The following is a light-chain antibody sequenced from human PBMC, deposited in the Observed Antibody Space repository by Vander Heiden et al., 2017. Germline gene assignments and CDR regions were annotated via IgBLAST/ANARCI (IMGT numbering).Light chain of an antibody. CDR3: QQGNSYPPYT. V-gene: IGKV1-13*02. CDR2: DAS. CDR1: QGISSA. Sequence: AIQLTQSPSSLSASVGDRVTITCRASQGISSALAWYQQKPGKAPKLLIYDASSLESGVPSRFSGSGYGTDFTLTISSLQPEDFAPYYCQQGNSYPPYTFGQGTKLEIK. J-gene: IGKJ2*01.